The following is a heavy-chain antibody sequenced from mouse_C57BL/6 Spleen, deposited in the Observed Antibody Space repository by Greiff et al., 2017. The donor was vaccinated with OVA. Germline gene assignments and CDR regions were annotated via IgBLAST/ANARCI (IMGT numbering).Heavy chain of an antibody. CDR1: GFSLTSYG. D-gene: IGHD2-4*01. Sequence: VMLVESGPGLVAPSQSLSITCTVSGFSLTSYGVSWVRQPPGKGLEWLGVIWGDGSTNYHSALISRLSISKDNSKSQVFLKLNSLQTDDTATYYCAKPRDYDYDVWFAYWGQGTLVTVSA. CDR3: AKPRDYDYDVWFAY. V-gene: IGHV2-3*01. CDR2: IWGDGST. J-gene: IGHJ3*01.